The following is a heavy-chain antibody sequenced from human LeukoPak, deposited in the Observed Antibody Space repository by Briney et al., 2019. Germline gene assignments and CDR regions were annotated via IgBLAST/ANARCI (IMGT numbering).Heavy chain of an antibody. D-gene: IGHD2-2*01. Sequence: PSETLSLTCAVYGGSFGGYYWSWIRQPPGRGLEWIGEINHSGSTNYNPSLKSRVTISVDTSKNQFSLKLSSVTAADTAVYYCARSPLWVVVPAARGMDVWGQGTTVTVSS. V-gene: IGHV4-34*01. J-gene: IGHJ6*02. CDR1: GGSFGGYY. CDR2: INHSGST. CDR3: ARSPLWVVVPAARGMDV.